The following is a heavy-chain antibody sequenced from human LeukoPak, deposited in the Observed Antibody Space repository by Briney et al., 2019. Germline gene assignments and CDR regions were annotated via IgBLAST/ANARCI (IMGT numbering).Heavy chain of an antibody. CDR3: ARGALRYLDWLRGPYYFDY. V-gene: IGHV4-34*01. D-gene: IGHD3-9*01. CDR1: GGSFSGHY. J-gene: IGHJ4*02. Sequence: SETLSLTCAVYGGSFSGHYWSWIRQTPGKGLEWIGEINHSGSTNYNPSLKSRVTISGDTSKNHFSLKLSSVTAADTAIYYCARGALRYLDWLRGPYYFDYWGQGTLVTVSS. CDR2: INHSGST.